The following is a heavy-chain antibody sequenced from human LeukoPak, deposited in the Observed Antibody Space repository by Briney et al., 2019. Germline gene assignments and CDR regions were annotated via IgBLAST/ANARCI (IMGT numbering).Heavy chain of an antibody. CDR2: IYTSGST. CDR1: GGSINSFY. D-gene: IGHD5-18*01. V-gene: IGHV4-4*07. J-gene: IGHJ4*02. CDR3: AGYSYGRLDY. Sequence: TSETLSLTCTVSGGSINSFYWSWIRQPAGKGLERIGRIYTSGSTNYNPSLKSRVTMSVDTSQNQFSLKMRSVTAADTAVYYCAGYSYGRLDYWGQGTLVTVSS.